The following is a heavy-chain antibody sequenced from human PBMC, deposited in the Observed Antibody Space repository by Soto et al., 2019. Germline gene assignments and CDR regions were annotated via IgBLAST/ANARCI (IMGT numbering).Heavy chain of an antibody. J-gene: IGHJ6*02. V-gene: IGHV4-31*02. D-gene: IGHD3-22*01. Sequence: SETLSLTCSVSGGSISSGGYYWSWIRQHPGKGLEWIGYIYYSGSTYYNPSLKSRVTISVDTSKNQFSLKLSSVTAADTAVYYCARDRLWYYYDSSGHGREYYYYGMDVWGQGTTVTVSS. CDR1: GGSISSGGYY. CDR3: ARDRLWYYYDSSGHGREYYYYGMDV. CDR2: IYYSGST.